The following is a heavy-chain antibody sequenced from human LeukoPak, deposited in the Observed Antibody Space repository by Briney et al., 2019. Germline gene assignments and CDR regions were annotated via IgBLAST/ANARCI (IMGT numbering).Heavy chain of an antibody. J-gene: IGHJ4*02. CDR3: ARAPPHYYDSDVPFDY. CDR2: IIPIFGTA. Sequence: SVKVSCKASGGTFSSYAISWVRQAPGQGLEWMGGIIPIFGTANYAQKFQGRVTITADESTSTAYMELSSLRSEDTAVYYCARAPPHYYDSDVPFDYWGQGTLVTVSS. V-gene: IGHV1-69*13. D-gene: IGHD3-22*01. CDR1: GGTFSSYA.